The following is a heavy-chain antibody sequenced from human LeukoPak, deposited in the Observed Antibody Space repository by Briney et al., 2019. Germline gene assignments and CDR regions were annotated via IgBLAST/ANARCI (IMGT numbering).Heavy chain of an antibody. CDR2: IYAGGNS. J-gene: IGHJ4*02. V-gene: IGHV3-66*01. CDR3: ARGQIDLLRNYFDS. Sequence: GGSLRLSCAASGFIVSHKYMAWVRQAPGKGLEWLSIIYAGGNSVSADSVKGRFIISRDNSRNTVHLQMNSLRDDDTAVYYCARGQIDLLRNYFDSWGPGTLVAVSS. CDR1: GFIVSHKY. D-gene: IGHD3-22*01.